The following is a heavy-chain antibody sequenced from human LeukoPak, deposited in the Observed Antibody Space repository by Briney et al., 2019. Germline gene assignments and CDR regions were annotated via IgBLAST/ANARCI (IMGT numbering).Heavy chain of an antibody. V-gene: IGHV3-9*01. CDR1: GFTFADHA. CDR2: INWNNDGI. Sequence: GGSLRLSCVASGFTFADHAMHWVRRAPGQGLEWVTGINWNNDGIVYAASVKGRFTVSRDNAKNTLYLQMNGLRPEDTAFYYCARDDYNTLGYNFHHWGQGTLVTVSS. CDR3: ARDDYNTLGYNFHH. J-gene: IGHJ1*01. D-gene: IGHD1-1*01.